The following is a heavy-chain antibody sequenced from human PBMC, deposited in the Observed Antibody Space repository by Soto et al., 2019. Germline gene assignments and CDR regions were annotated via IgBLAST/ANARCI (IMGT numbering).Heavy chain of an antibody. CDR1: GFTFSSYW. Sequence: LSCAASGFTFSSYWMHWVRQAPGKGLVWVSRINSDGSSTSYADSVKGRFTISRDNAKNTLYLQMNSLRAEDTAVYYCARVRSYDSSGYVFDYWGQGTLVTVYS. CDR3: ARVRSYDSSGYVFDY. V-gene: IGHV3-74*01. D-gene: IGHD3-22*01. CDR2: INSDGSST. J-gene: IGHJ4*02.